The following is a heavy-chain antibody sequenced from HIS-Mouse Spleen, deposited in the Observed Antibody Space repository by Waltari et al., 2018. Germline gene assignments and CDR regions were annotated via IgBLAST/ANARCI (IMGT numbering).Heavy chain of an antibody. CDR2: ISSSSSYI. Sequence: EVQLVESGGGLVKPGGSLRLSCAASGFTFSSDSMNWGLQAPGKGLEWVSSISSSSSYIYYADSVKGRFTISRDNAKNSLYLQMNSLRAEDTAVYYCARDRGQWLANDAFDIWGQGTMVTVSS. J-gene: IGHJ3*02. CDR1: GFTFSSDS. CDR3: ARDRGQWLANDAFDI. D-gene: IGHD6-19*01. V-gene: IGHV3-21*01.